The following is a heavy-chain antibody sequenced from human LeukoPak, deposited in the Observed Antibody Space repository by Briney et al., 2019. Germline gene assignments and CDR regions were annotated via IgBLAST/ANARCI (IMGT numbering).Heavy chain of an antibody. J-gene: IGHJ4*02. Sequence: GGSLRLSCAASGFTFSDHYMDWVRQAPGKGLEWVGRTRNKATSYTTGYASAVKGRFTISRVDSKNSLYLQMTSLKTEDTALYYCRGVPFLRGYDSSGSYPDHWGQGTLVTVSS. D-gene: IGHD3-22*01. CDR3: RGVPFLRGYDSSGSYPDH. V-gene: IGHV3-72*01. CDR1: GFTFSDHY. CDR2: TRNKATSYTT.